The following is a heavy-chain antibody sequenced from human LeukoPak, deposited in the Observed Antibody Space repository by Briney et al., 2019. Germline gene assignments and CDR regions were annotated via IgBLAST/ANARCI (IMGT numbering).Heavy chain of an antibody. CDR1: GYTFTSYD. CDR2: MNPNSGNT. Sequence: ASVKVSCKASGYTFTSYDINWVRQATGQGLGWMGWMNPNSGNTGYAQKFQGRVTMTRNTSISTAYMELSSLRSEDTAVYYCARVYSNYYYYYMDVWGKGTTVTVSS. V-gene: IGHV1-8*01. CDR3: ARVYSNYYYYYMDV. J-gene: IGHJ6*03. D-gene: IGHD4-11*01.